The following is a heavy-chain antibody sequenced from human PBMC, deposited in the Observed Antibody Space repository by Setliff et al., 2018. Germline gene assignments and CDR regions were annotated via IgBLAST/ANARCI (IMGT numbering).Heavy chain of an antibody. J-gene: IGHJ6*03. CDR3: ARDGGLLQFLEWSRSYMDV. D-gene: IGHD3-3*01. CDR2: INSDGSST. V-gene: IGHV3-74*01. CDR1: GFTFSSYW. Sequence: GWSLRLSCAASGFTFSSYWMHWVRQAPGKGLVWVSRINSDGSSTSYADSVKGRFTISRDNAKNTLYLQMNSLRAEDTAVYYCARDGGLLQFLEWSRSYMDVWGKGTTVTVSS.